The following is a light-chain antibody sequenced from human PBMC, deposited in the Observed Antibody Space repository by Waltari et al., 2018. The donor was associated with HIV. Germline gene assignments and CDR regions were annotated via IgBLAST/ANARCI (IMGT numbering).Light chain of an antibody. Sequence: EVVLTQSPDTLSLSPGEGAVLSCRASQSVNSNSLAWYQQKPGQAPRLLIFAASSRATGIPDRFSGSGSGTDFTLAISGLKPEDFATYYCQQYGSSPQTFGQGTKLETK. J-gene: IGKJ2*01. CDR1: QSVNSNS. V-gene: IGKV3-20*01. CDR2: AAS. CDR3: QQYGSSPQT.